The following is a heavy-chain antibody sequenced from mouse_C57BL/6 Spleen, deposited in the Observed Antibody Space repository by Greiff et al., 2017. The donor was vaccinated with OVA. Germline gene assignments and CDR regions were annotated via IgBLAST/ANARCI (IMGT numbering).Heavy chain of an antibody. V-gene: IGHV1-64*01. J-gene: IGHJ4*01. Sequence: VQLQQPGAELVKPGASVKLSCKASGYTFTSYWMHWVKQRPGQGLEWIGMIHPNSGSTNYNEKFKSKATLTVDKSSSTAYMQLSSLTSEDSAVYYCARGDYDGFYAMDYWGQGTSVTVSS. CDR2: IHPNSGST. CDR3: ARGDYDGFYAMDY. D-gene: IGHD2-4*01. CDR1: GYTFTSYW.